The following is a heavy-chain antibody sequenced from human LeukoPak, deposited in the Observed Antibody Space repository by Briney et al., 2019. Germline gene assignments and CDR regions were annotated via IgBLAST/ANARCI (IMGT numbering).Heavy chain of an antibody. Sequence: SETLSLTCTVSGGSISSYYWSWLRQPPGKGLEWIGYIYYSGSTNYNPSLKSRVTISVDTSKNQFSLKLSSVTAADTAVYYCAREVAVAGVDAFDIWGQGTMVTVSS. CDR3: AREVAVAGVDAFDI. CDR1: GGSISSYY. CDR2: IYYSGST. D-gene: IGHD6-19*01. V-gene: IGHV4-59*01. J-gene: IGHJ3*02.